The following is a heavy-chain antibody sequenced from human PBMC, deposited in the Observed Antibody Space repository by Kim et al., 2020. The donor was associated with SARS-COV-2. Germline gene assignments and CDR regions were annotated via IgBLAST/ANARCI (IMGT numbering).Heavy chain of an antibody. CDR3: ARDNCSSTSGYNYYYYGMDV. V-gene: IGHV4-39*02. CDR2: IYYSGST. D-gene: IGHD2-2*01. CDR1: GGSISSSSYY. Sequence: SETLSLTCTVSGGSISSSSYYWGWIRQPPGKGLEWIGSIYYSGSTYYNPSLKSRVTISVDTSKNQSSLKLSSVTAADTAVYYCARDNCSSTSGYNYYYYGMDVWGQGTTVTVSS. J-gene: IGHJ6*02.